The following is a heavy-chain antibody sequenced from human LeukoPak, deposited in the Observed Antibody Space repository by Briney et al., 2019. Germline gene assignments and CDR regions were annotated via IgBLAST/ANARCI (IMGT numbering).Heavy chain of an antibody. CDR2: INPSGGST. D-gene: IGHD1-26*01. CDR1: GYTFTSYY. V-gene: IGHV1-46*01. CDR3: ARDASGSEGGGYFDY. J-gene: IGHJ4*02. Sequence: ASVKVSCKASGYTFTSYYMHWVRQAPGQGLEWMGIINPSGGSTSYAQKLQGRVTMTRDMSTSTVYMELSSLRSEDTAVYYCARDASGSEGGGYFDYWGQGTLVTVSS.